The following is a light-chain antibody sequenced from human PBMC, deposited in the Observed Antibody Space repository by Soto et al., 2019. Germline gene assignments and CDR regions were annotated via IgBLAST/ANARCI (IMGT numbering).Light chain of an antibody. CDR3: QQYYGYPRT. V-gene: IGKV1-8*01. Sequence: AIRMTQSPSSLSASTGDRVTITCRASQGISSYLAWYQQKPGKAPKLLIYAASTLQSGVTSRFRGSGSGTDCTRTIICLQSEDLAAGYCQQYYGYPRTVGQGTKVEIK. CDR1: QGISSY. CDR2: AAS. J-gene: IGKJ1*01.